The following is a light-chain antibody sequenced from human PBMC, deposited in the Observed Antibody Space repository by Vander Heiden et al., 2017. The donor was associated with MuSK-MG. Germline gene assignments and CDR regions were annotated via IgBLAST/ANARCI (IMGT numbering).Light chain of an antibody. J-gene: IGLJ3*02. CDR3: TAYGGSNIFL. Sequence: QSALIQPPSASGSPGQSVTISCTGPSSDVGRFSYVSCYQQYPGKAPKLIISEVTKRPSGVPDRFSGSKSGNTASLTVSGLQADDEADYYCTAYGGSNIFLFGGGTKVTVL. CDR1: SSDVGRFSY. V-gene: IGLV2-8*01. CDR2: EVT.